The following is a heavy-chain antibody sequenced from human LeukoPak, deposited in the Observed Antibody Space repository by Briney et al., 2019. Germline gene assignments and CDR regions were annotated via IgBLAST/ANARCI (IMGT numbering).Heavy chain of an antibody. CDR3: ARAGQYYHDSAGYFPDF. J-gene: IGHJ4*02. CDR1: GGSISSYY. Sequence: PSETLSLTCTVSGGSISSYYWSWIRQPPGKGLEWIGSIYYSGYTYHNPSLKSRVTISVDTSKDQFSLKLSAVTAADTAVYYCARAGQYYHDSAGYFPDFWGQGTLVTVSS. CDR2: IYYSGYT. D-gene: IGHD3-22*01. V-gene: IGHV4-59*08.